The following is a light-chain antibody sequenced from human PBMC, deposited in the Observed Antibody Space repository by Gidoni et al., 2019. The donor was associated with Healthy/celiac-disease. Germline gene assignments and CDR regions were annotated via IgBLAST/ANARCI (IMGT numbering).Light chain of an antibody. CDR3: SSYTSSSTLG. J-gene: IGLJ2*01. CDR1: SSDVGGYNY. Sequence: SALTQPASVAGPPGQSITISCTGTSSDVGGYNYVSWYQQHPGKAPKLMIYEVSNRPSGVSNRFSGSKSGNTASLTISGLQAEDEADYYCSSYTSSSTLGFGGGTKLTVL. V-gene: IGLV2-14*01. CDR2: EVS.